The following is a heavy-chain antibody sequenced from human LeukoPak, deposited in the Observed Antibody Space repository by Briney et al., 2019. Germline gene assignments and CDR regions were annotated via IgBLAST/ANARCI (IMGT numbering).Heavy chain of an antibody. CDR3: ARDYGTNYYDSSDAFDI. CDR1: GGTFSSYA. Sequence: ASVKVSCKASGGTFSSYAISWVRQAPGQGLEWMGGIIPIFGTANYAQKFQGRVTITADESTSTAYMELSGLRSEDTAVYYCARDYGTNYYDSSDAFDIWGQGTMVTVSS. V-gene: IGHV1-69*13. J-gene: IGHJ3*02. CDR2: IIPIFGTA. D-gene: IGHD3-22*01.